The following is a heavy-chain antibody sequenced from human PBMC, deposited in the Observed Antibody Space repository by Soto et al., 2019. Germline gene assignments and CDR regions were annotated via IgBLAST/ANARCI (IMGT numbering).Heavy chain of an antibody. Sequence: GGSLRLSCAASGFTFSNYAMSWVRQAPGKGLEWVSTITGSAGGTYYADSMKGRFTISRDNSKSTLYLQMYSLRVEDTAVYYCARDSEHWRQRTLVTVSS. D-gene: IGHD1-1*01. CDR1: GFTFSNYA. J-gene: IGHJ4*02. CDR2: ITGSAGGT. CDR3: ARDSEH. V-gene: IGHV3-23*01.